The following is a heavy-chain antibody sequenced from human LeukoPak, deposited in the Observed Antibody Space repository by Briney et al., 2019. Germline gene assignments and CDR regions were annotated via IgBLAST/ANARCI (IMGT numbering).Heavy chain of an antibody. J-gene: IGHJ5*02. Sequence: PSETLSLTCTVSGGSISSYYWSWIRQPPGKGLEWIGYIYYSGSTNYNPSLKSRVTISVDTSKNQFSLKLSSVTAADTAVYYCASSANYYDSTKNWFDPWAREPWSPSPQ. CDR1: GGSISSYY. V-gene: IGHV4-59*08. CDR2: IYYSGST. D-gene: IGHD3-22*01. CDR3: ASSANYYDSTKNWFDP.